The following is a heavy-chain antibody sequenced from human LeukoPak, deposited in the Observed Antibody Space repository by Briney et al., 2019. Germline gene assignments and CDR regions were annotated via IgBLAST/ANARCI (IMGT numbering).Heavy chain of an antibody. D-gene: IGHD2-21*01. J-gene: IGHJ4*02. CDR3: TRHGGGYYYFDY. Sequence: SETLSLTCTVSGGSMNNYYWSWIRQPPGKGLEWIGSGYYSGSTYYNPSLMSRVTISVDTSKHHFSLKLNSVTAADTAVYYCTRHGGGYYYFDYWGRGTLVTVSS. CDR2: GYYSGST. V-gene: IGHV4-39*01. CDR1: GGSMNNYY.